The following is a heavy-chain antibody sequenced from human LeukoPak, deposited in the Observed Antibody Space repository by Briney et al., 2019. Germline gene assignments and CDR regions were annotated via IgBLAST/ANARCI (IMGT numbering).Heavy chain of an antibody. CDR1: GFTFSSYW. V-gene: IGHV3-74*01. CDR2: IKTDGSST. Sequence: PGRPLRLSCAASGFTFSSYWMHWVRQAPGKGLVWVSRIKTDGSSTSYADSVKGRFTISRDNAKNTLYLQMNSLRAEDTAVYYCARAYSGSWDWGQGTLVTVSS. CDR3: ARAYSGSWD. J-gene: IGHJ4*02. D-gene: IGHD1-26*01.